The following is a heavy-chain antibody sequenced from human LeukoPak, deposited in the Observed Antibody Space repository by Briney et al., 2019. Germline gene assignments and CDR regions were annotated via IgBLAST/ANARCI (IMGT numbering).Heavy chain of an antibody. J-gene: IGHJ4*02. CDR3: AKEGVYYYDSSGYYSRTGLFDY. Sequence: PGGSLRLSCAASGFTFSSYAMSWVRQAPGKGLEWVSAISGSGGSTYYADSVKGRFTISRDNSKNTLYLQTNSLRAEDTAVYYCAKEGVYYYDSSGYYSRTGLFDYWGQGTLVTVSS. V-gene: IGHV3-23*01. CDR1: GFTFSSYA. D-gene: IGHD3-22*01. CDR2: ISGSGGST.